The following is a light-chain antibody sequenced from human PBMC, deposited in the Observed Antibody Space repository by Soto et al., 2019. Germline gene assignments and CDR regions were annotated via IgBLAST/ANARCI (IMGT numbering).Light chain of an antibody. CDR2: EGS. CDR3: CSYAGSSTFL. V-gene: IGLV2-23*01. Sequence: QSALAQPASVSGSPGQSITISCTGSSGDVGNYNLVSWYQQHPDKAPKLMIYEGSKRPSGVSNRFSGSKSGNTASLTISGLQAEDEADYYCCSYAGSSTFLFGGGTKLTVL. CDR1: SGDVGNYNL. J-gene: IGLJ2*01.